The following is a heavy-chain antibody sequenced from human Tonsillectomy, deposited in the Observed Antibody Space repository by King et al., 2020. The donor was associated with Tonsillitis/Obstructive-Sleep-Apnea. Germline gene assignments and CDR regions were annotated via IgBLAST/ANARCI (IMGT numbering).Heavy chain of an antibody. CDR1: GFTFSSYA. Sequence: VQLVESGGGLVQPGGSLRLSCAASGFTFSSYAMSWVRQAPGKGREWVSAISGSGGSTYYADSVKGRFTISRDNSKNTLYLQMNSLRAEETAVYYCAKIPYDSSGCFDYWGQGTLVTVSS. CDR2: ISGSGGST. D-gene: IGHD3-22*01. J-gene: IGHJ4*02. CDR3: AKIPYDSSGCFDY. V-gene: IGHV3-23*04.